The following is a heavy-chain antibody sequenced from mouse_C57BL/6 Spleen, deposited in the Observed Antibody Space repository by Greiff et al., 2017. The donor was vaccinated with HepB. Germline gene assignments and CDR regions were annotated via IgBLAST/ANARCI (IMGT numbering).Heavy chain of an antibody. V-gene: IGHV1-18*01. CDR1: GYTFTDYN. D-gene: IGHD1-1*01. CDR2: INPNNGGT. Sequence: EVQLQQPGPELVKPGASVKIPCKASGYTFTDYNMDWVKQSHGKSLEWIGDINPNNGGTIYNQKFKGKATLTVDKSSSTAYMELRSLTSEDTAVYYCARSPITTVKAMDYWGQGTSVTVSS. J-gene: IGHJ4*01. CDR3: ARSPITTVKAMDY.